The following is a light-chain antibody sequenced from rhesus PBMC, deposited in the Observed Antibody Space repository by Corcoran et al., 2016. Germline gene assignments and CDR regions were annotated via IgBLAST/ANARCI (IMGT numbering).Light chain of an antibody. CDR2: KAS. V-gene: IGKV1-21*01. Sequence: DIQMTQSPSSLSASVGDRVTITCRASQGFSIWVAWYQQKPGNAPKLLICKASIWHPGVPLRLSGSGSGTEFTLTITSLQPEDFDTYYCPQHDSAPRTFGQGTKVEIE. CDR1: QGFSIW. CDR3: PQHDSAPRT. J-gene: IGKJ1*01.